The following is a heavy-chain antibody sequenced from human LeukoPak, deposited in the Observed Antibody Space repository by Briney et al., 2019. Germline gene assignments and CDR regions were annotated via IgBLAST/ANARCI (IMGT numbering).Heavy chain of an antibody. V-gene: IGHV1-18*01. Sequence: EASVKVSCKASGYTFTSYGISWVRQAPGQGIEWMGWISAYNGNTNYAQKLQGRVTMTTDTATSTAYMELRSLRSDDTAVYYCARLGGATDYYYYYGMDVWGQGTTVTVSS. CDR3: ARLGGATDYYYYYGMDV. CDR2: ISAYNGNT. D-gene: IGHD1-26*01. J-gene: IGHJ6*02. CDR1: GYTFTSYG.